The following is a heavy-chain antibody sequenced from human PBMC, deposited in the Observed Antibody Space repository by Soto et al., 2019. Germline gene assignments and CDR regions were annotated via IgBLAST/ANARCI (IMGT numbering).Heavy chain of an antibody. CDR2: ISGTGIRK. CDR3: AGVSTPV. Sequence: GGSLRLSCAASGFPFRDHYISWIRQAPWKGLEWVAYISGTGIRKDHADSVKGRFTISRDNAKNSVYLQMNGLRVEDTAVYYCAGVSTPVWGQGTTVAVSS. CDR1: GFPFRDHY. D-gene: IGHD2-15*01. J-gene: IGHJ6*02. V-gene: IGHV3-11*01.